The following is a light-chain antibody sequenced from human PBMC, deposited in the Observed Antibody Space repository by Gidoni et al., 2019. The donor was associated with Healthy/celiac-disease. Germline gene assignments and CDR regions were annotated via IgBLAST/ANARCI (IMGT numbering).Light chain of an antibody. CDR3: QQYGRAPLT. V-gene: IGKV3-20*01. Sequence: EIVLTQSPGTLSLSPGERATLSCRASQSVSSSYLAWYQQKPGHAPRLLIYGASSRATGIPDRFSGSGSGTDFTLTISRLEPEDFAVYYCQQYGRAPLTFGGGTKVEIK. CDR1: QSVSSSY. CDR2: GAS. J-gene: IGKJ4*01.